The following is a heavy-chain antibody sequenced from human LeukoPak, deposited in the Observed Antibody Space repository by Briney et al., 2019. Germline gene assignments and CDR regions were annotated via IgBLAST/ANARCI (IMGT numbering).Heavy chain of an antibody. CDR2: INPDDKSA. Sequence: GGSLRLSCAASGVTFSKYWLNWLRQAPGKGLEWVSRINPDDKSASYADSVKGRFTIARDDARKTLYLQMNSLRAEDTAVYYCLTIVETTFDAFDVWGQGTMVTVSS. CDR3: LTIVETTFDAFDV. CDR1: GVTFSKYW. V-gene: IGHV3-74*01. D-gene: IGHD2/OR15-2a*01. J-gene: IGHJ3*01.